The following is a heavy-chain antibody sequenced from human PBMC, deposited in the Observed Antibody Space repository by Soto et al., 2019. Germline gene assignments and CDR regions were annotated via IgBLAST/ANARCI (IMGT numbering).Heavy chain of an antibody. Sequence: PGESLKISCQASGYSFTTYWISWVRQMPGKGLECMGRIDPTDSYTDYGPSFEGHVTMSVDRSINTAYLEWSSLKASDSAMYYCARLTLAHDSSRYHILDYWGLGTLVTVSS. V-gene: IGHV5-10-1*01. D-gene: IGHD3-22*01. J-gene: IGHJ4*02. CDR1: GYSFTTYW. CDR3: ARLTLAHDSSRYHILDY. CDR2: IDPTDSYT.